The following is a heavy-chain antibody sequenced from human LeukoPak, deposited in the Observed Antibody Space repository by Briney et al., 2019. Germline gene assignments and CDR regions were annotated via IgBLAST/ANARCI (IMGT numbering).Heavy chain of an antibody. CDR2: FHYSGSN. J-gene: IGHJ4*02. D-gene: IGHD3-16*01. CDR1: GGSISSTYYY. Sequence: PSETLSLTCTVSGGSISSTYYYWGWLRQPPGMGLEWIGNFHYSGSNSYNPSLKSRVTISVDTSKNQFSLRLSSVTAADTAVYYCARQVTFGYAYAYYFDYWGQGTLVTVSS. CDR3: ARQVTFGYAYAYYFDY. V-gene: IGHV4-39*01.